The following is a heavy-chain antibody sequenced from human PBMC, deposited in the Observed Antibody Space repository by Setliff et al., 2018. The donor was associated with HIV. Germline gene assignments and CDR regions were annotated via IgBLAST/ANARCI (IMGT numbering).Heavy chain of an antibody. D-gene: IGHD2-15*01. CDR1: GYTFTSYD. J-gene: IGHJ1*01. Sequence: ASVKVSCKASGYTFTSYDINWARQATGQGLEWMGWMNPNSGNTGYAQKFQGRVTMTRNTSIRTAYMELSSLRSEDTAVYYCARGGGVYCSGGSCYTSVDFQHWGQGTLVTVSS. CDR2: MNPNSGNT. V-gene: IGHV1-8*02. CDR3: ARGGGVYCSGGSCYTSVDFQH.